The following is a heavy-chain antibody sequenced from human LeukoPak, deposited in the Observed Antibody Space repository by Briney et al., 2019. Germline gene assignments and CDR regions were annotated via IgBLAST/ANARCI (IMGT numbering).Heavy chain of an antibody. CDR1: GGSISSGDYY. J-gene: IGHJ4*02. V-gene: IGHV4-30-4*01. D-gene: IGHD4-17*01. CDR2: IYYSGST. Sequence: SETLSLTCTVSGGSISSGDYYWSWIRRPPGKGLEWIGYIYYSGSTYYNPSLKSRVTISVDTSKNQFSLKLSSVTAADTAVYYCARDGKYGDFFDYWGQGTLVTVSS. CDR3: ARDGKYGDFFDY.